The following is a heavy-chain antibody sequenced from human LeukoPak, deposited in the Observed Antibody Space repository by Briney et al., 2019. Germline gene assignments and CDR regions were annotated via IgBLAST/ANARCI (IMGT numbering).Heavy chain of an antibody. CDR3: ARGVVQDIVSLSYGMDV. V-gene: IGHV3-30*03. J-gene: IGHJ6*02. D-gene: IGHD2-15*01. CDR1: GFTFNNYG. CDR2: ISYDGRNI. Sequence: GGSLRLSCAASGFTFNNYGMHWVRQAPGKGLEWVAVISYDGRNIHYPDSVKGRFTISRDISTDTLWLQMDSLRTEDTAVYYCARGVVQDIVSLSYGMDVWGQGTTVTVSS.